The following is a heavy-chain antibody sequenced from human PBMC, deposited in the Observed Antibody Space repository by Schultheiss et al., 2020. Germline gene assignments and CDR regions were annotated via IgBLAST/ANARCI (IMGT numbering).Heavy chain of an antibody. CDR3: ARHDYGDYVRFPDY. D-gene: IGHD4-17*01. V-gene: IGHV4-59*01. CDR2: IYYSGST. Sequence: GSLRLSCTVSGGSISSYYWSWIRQPPGKGLEWIGYIYYSGSTNYNPSLKSRVTISVDTSKNQFSLKLSSVTAADTAVYYCARHDYGDYVRFPDYWGQGTLVTVSS. J-gene: IGHJ4*02. CDR1: GGSISSYY.